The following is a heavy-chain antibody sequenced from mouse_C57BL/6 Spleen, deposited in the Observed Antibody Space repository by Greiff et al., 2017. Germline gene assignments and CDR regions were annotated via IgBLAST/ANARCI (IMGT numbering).Heavy chain of an antibody. D-gene: IGHD2-2*01. CDR1: GYTFTSYW. J-gene: IGHJ3*01. Sequence: VQLQQPGTELVKPGASVKLSCKASGYTFTSYWMHWVKQRPGQGLEWIGNINPSNGGTNYNEKFKSKATLTVDKSSSPAYMQLSSLTSEDSAVYYCARNIYYGYGPAFAYWGQGTLVTVSA. CDR2: INPSNGGT. V-gene: IGHV1-53*01. CDR3: ARNIYYGYGPAFAY.